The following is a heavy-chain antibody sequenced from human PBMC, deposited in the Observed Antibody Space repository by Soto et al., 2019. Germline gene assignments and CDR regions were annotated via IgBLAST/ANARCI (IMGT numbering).Heavy chain of an antibody. CDR2: ISPGSRYP. CDR1: GFTFGDSY. V-gene: IGHV3-11*06. D-gene: IGHD2-15*01. CDR3: VRGGGGGLFDP. J-gene: IGHJ5*02. Sequence: VGSLRLSCAVSGFTFGDSYMSWIRQAPGKGLEWLSYISPGSRYPAYADSVKGRFTISRDNAKRSLYLQMMSLTAEDTAIYYCVRGGGGGLFDPWGQGTMVTVSS.